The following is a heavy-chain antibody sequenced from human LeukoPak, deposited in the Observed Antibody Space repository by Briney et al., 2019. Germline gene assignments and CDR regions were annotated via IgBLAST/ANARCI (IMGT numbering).Heavy chain of an antibody. J-gene: IGHJ4*02. CDR2: INHSGST. CDR1: GGSFSGYY. CDR3: ARIPYYYGLGSYYNPRFDY. D-gene: IGHD3-10*01. Sequence: SETLSLTCAVYGGSFSGYYWSWIRQPPGKGLEWIGEINHSGSTNYNPSLKSRVTISVDTSKNQFSLKLSSVTAADTAVYYCARIPYYYGLGSYYNPRFDYWGQGTLVTVSS. V-gene: IGHV4-34*01.